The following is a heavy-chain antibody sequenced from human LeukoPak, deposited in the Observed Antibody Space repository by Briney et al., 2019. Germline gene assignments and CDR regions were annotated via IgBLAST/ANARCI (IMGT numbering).Heavy chain of an antibody. Sequence: GGSLRLSCAASGFTFSSYAMHWVRQAPGKGLEWVAVISYDGSNKYYADSVKGRFTISRDNSKNTLYLQMNSLRAEDTAVYYCARSGYDYQMYYYYGMDVWGQGTTVTVSS. CDR2: ISYDGSNK. J-gene: IGHJ6*02. V-gene: IGHV3-30-3*01. CDR3: ARSGYDYQMYYYYGMDV. CDR1: GFTFSSYA. D-gene: IGHD5-12*01.